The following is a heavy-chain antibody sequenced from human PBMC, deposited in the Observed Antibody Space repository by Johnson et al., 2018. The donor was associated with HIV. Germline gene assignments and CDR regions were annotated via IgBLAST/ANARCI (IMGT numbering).Heavy chain of an antibody. Sequence: VHLVESGGGLVQPGGSLRLSCAASGFTVSSNYMSWVRQAPGKGLEWVSVIYSGGSTYYTDSVKGRLTISRDNPKNTLYLQMNSLRAEDTAVYYCAREDSAFDIWGQGTMVTVSS. CDR1: GFTVSSNY. V-gene: IGHV3-66*01. CDR3: AREDSAFDI. CDR2: IYSGGST. J-gene: IGHJ3*02.